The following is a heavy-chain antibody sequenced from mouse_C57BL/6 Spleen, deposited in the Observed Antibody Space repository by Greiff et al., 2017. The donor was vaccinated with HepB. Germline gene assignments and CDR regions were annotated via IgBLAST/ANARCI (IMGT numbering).Heavy chain of an antibody. CDR2: IRLKSDNYAT. CDR1: GFTFSNYW. CDR3: TARGFAY. Sequence: DVHLVESGGGLVQPGGSMKLSCVASGFTFSNYWMNWVRQSPEKGLEWVAQIRLKSDNYATHYAESVKGRFTISRDDSKSSVYLQMNNLRAEDTGIYYCTARGFAYWGQGTLVTVSA. J-gene: IGHJ3*01. V-gene: IGHV6-3*01.